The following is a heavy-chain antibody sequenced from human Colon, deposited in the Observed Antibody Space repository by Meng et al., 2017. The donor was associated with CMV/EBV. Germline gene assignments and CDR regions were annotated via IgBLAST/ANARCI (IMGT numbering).Heavy chain of an antibody. CDR3: ARETRYSYGPSDY. V-gene: IGHV1-2*02. J-gene: IGHJ4*02. D-gene: IGHD5-18*01. CDR1: GSTFSDDY. Sequence: ASVKVSCKASGSTFSDDYIHWVRQAPGQGLEWMGWVNPTSGATNYAQKFQDTVTMTRDTSITTVYMEVTSLTTDDTAVYYCARETRYSYGPSDYWGQGTLVTVSS. CDR2: VNPTSGAT.